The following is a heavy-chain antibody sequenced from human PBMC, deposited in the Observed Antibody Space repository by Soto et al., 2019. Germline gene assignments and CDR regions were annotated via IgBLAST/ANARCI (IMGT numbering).Heavy chain of an antibody. CDR3: ARQMVLLFLPDF. D-gene: IGHD2-8*01. V-gene: IGHV1-18*01. J-gene: IGHJ4*02. Sequence: QVQLVQSGAEVKKPGASVKISCKASGFPFSNSGIAWVRQAPGQGLEWMAWISVYNGNVNYAQALQDRVTLTTDTSTNTAYLELRSLRSDDTAVYYWARQMVLLFLPDFCGQGTLVTVSS. CDR2: ISVYNGNV. CDR1: GFPFSNSG.